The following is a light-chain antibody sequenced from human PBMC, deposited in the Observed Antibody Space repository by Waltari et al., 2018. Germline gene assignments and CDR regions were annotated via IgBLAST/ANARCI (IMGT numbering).Light chain of an antibody. CDR1: QDTGNE. V-gene: IGKV1-6*01. Sequence: AIQMTQSPSSLSASVGDRVTITCRASQDTGNELGWYQQKPGKAPKLLIYGASSLQSGVPSRFSGGGSGTDFTLTISSLQPEDFATYYCLQDDSYPRTFGQGTKVEIK. CDR2: GAS. CDR3: LQDDSYPRT. J-gene: IGKJ1*01.